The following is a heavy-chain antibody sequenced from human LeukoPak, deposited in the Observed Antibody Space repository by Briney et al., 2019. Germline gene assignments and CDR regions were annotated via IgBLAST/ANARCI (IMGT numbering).Heavy chain of an antibody. J-gene: IGHJ4*02. Sequence: ASVKVSCKASGGTFTSYAISWVRQAPGQGLEWMGGITPIFGTANYAQKFQGRVTITADESTSTAYMELSSLRSEDTAVYYCASPGYCSGGSCWEYYFDYWGQGTLVTVSS. V-gene: IGHV1-69*13. CDR1: GGTFTSYA. CDR2: ITPIFGTA. D-gene: IGHD2-15*01. CDR3: ASPGYCSGGSCWEYYFDY.